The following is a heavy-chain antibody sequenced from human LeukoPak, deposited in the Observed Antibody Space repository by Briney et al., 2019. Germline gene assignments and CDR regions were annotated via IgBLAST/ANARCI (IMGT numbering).Heavy chain of an antibody. V-gene: IGHV3-23*01. J-gene: IGHJ4*02. CDR2: LIENGATT. CDR1: GFTFSSHA. CDR3: VKYYHVGNSPAFGDY. Sequence: GGSLRLSCAASGFTFSSHAMSWVRRAPGKGLEWVSGLIENGATTYYADSVKGRFSISRAHSTTTIYLKMNSLRLEDTAVYYCVKYYHVGNSPAFGDYWGQGTLVTISS. D-gene: IGHD3-16*01.